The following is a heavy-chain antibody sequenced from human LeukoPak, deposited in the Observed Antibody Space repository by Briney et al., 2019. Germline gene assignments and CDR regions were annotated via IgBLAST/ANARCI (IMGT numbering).Heavy chain of an antibody. CDR1: GVSVSSGSYY. Sequence: PSETLSLTCTVSGVSVSSGSYYWSWIRQPPGKGLEWIGYIYYSGSTNYNPSLKSRVTISVDTSKNQFSLKLSSVTAADTAVYYCARIQTGRGYSYGYRSLAADYWGQGTLVTVSS. CDR3: ARIQTGRGYSYGYRSLAADY. V-gene: IGHV4-61*01. CDR2: IYYSGST. J-gene: IGHJ4*02. D-gene: IGHD5-18*01.